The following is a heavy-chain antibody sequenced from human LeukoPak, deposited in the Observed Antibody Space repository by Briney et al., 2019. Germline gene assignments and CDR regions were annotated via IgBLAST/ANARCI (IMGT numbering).Heavy chain of an antibody. J-gene: IGHJ4*02. D-gene: IGHD3-22*01. CDR2: ITGSGGST. V-gene: IGHV3-23*01. CDR1: GFTFSSYA. CDR3: AISRDSSGYYYS. Sequence: GGSLRLSCVASGFTFSSYAMSWVRQAPGKGLEWVSAITGSGGSTYYEDSVKGRFTISRDNSKNTLYLQMNSLRAKDTAVYHCAISRDSSGYYYSWGQGTLVTVSS.